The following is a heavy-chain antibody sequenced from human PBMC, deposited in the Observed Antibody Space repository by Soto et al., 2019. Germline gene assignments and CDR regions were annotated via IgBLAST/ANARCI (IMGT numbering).Heavy chain of an antibody. V-gene: IGHV4-4*02. CDR2: IYHRGST. Sequence: SETLSLTCAVSGGSIGSSNWWSWFRQPPGKGLEWIGEIYHRGSTNYNPSLKSRVTISVDKSKKQFSLKLSSVTAADTAVYYCARAAVIAARPFYYYGMDVWGTGTTVT. D-gene: IGHD6-6*01. CDR3: ARAAVIAARPFYYYGMDV. J-gene: IGHJ6*04. CDR1: GGSIGSSNW.